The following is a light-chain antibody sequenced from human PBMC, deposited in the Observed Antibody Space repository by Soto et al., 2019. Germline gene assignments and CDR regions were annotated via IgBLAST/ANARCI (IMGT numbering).Light chain of an antibody. CDR2: GAS. CDR3: QQDYNLPIT. CDR1: QTISSSY. V-gene: IGKV3D-7*01. J-gene: IGKJ5*01. Sequence: EVVLTQSPATLSLSPGEGATLSCRDSQTISSSYLSWYQQRPGQAPRLLIYGASTRATGIPARFSGSGRGSGTDFTLTISSLQPEDFAVYYCQQDYNLPITFGQGTRLEIK.